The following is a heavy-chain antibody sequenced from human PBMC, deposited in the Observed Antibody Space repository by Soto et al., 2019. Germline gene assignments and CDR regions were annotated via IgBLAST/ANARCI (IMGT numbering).Heavy chain of an antibody. CDR2: IYHSGGT. CDR1: GDSITSGGFS. J-gene: IGHJ4*02. Sequence: TCAVSGDSITSGGFSWSWIRQPPGKGLEWIGYIYHSGGTYYNPSLKSRVTISINRSKNQFSLKMSSVTATDTAVYYCARGGDYYFDSWGQGTLVTVSS. V-gene: IGHV4-30-2*01. CDR3: ARGGDYYFDS. D-gene: IGHD2-21*02.